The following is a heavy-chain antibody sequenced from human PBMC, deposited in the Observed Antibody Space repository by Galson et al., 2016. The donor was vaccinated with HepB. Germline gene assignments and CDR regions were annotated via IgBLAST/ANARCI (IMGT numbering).Heavy chain of an antibody. D-gene: IGHD6-25*01. Sequence: SETLSLTCTVSGGSITTYYWSWNRQPPGKGQEWIGYISYTGSTNYNPYLKSRVSMSLDTSKNQFSLNLTSVTAADTAVYYCARVRGAAAANNWLDPWGQETPVTGAS. J-gene: IGHJ5*02. CDR2: ISYTGST. CDR1: GGSITTYY. CDR3: ARVRGAAAANNWLDP. V-gene: IGHV4-59*01.